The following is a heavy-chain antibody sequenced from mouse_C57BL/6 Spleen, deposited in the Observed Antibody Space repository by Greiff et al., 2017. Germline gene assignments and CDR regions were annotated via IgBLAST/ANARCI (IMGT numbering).Heavy chain of an antibody. D-gene: IGHD2-10*02. J-gene: IGHJ2*01. V-gene: IGHV1-52*01. Sequence: QVQLQQPGAELVRPGSSVKLSCKASGYTFTSYWMHWVKQRPIQGLEWIGNIDPSDSETHYNQKFKDKATLTVEPSSSTAYMQLSSLTSEDSAVYSFSMGRYGNYGDYWGQGTTLTVSS. CDR2: IDPSDSET. CDR3: SMGRYGNYGDY. CDR1: GYTFTSYW.